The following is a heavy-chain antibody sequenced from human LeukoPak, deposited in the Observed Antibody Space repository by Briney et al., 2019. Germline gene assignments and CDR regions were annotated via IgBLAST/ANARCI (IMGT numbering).Heavy chain of an antibody. CDR2: IYYSGTT. V-gene: IGHV4-59*11. J-gene: IGHJ4*02. D-gene: IGHD6-13*01. Sequence: SETLSLTCTVSGGSISSHYWSWIRQPPGKGLEWVGYIYYSGTTNYNPSLKSRVTISVDASKNQFSLKLSSVTAADTAVYYCARGVYIAAAQYGYWGQGTLVTVSS. CDR1: GGSISSHY. CDR3: ARGVYIAAAQYGY.